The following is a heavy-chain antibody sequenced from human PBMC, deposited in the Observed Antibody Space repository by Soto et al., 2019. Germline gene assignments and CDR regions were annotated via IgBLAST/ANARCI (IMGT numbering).Heavy chain of an antibody. Sequence: SETLSLTCTVSGGSFSSSTYYWGWIRRSPGKRLEWIGSINYGGTTYYNPSLKSRVTISVDTSKDQFSLQLTSVTSADTAIYYCARGAGIVLVPDAIFDSWGQGTLVTVSP. CDR3: ARGAGIVLVPDAIFDS. D-gene: IGHD2-2*01. CDR1: GGSFSSSTYY. V-gene: IGHV4-39*07. J-gene: IGHJ4*02. CDR2: INYGGTT.